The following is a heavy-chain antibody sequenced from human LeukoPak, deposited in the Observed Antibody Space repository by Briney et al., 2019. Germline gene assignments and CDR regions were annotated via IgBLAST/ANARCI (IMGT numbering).Heavy chain of an antibody. Sequence: SVKVSCKASGGTFSSYAISWVRQAPGQGLEWMGGIIPIFGTANYAQKFQGRVTITADESTSTAYMELSSLRSDDTAVYYCARVRSGCSSTSCYSSYYYMDVWGKGTTVTISS. J-gene: IGHJ6*03. CDR3: ARVRSGCSSTSCYSSYYYMDV. V-gene: IGHV1-69*01. CDR1: GGTFSSYA. CDR2: IIPIFGTA. D-gene: IGHD2-2*02.